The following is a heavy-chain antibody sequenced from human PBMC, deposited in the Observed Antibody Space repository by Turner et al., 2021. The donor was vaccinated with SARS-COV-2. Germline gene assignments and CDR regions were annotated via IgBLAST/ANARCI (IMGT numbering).Heavy chain of an antibody. J-gene: IGHJ4*02. D-gene: IGHD3-16*01. Sequence: QVQLQQWGAGLLKPSETLSLTCAFYGGSFGGYYWSFIRQPPGKGLEWIGEINHSGNTNYNPSHQSLVITSVDTSKNHFSLKLTSVTAADTAVYYCARGRDDYIWGSPTPTYYFDYWGQGTLVTVSS. CDR3: ARGRDDYIWGSPTPTYYFDY. CDR1: GGSFGGYY. CDR2: INHSGNT. V-gene: IGHV4-34*01.